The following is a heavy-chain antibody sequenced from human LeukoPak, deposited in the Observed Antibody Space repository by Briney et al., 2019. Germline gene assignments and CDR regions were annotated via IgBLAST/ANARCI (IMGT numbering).Heavy chain of an antibody. V-gene: IGHV3-23*01. J-gene: IGHJ4*02. CDR1: GFTFSSYA. D-gene: IGHD1-26*01. Sequence: GGSLRLSCAASGFTFSSYAMSWVRQAPGKGLEWVSAISGSGGSTYYADSVKGRFTISRDNSKNTLYLQMNSLRAEDTAVYYCAKAMGATFSRALDYWGQGTLVTVSS. CDR3: AKAMGATFSRALDY. CDR2: ISGSGGST.